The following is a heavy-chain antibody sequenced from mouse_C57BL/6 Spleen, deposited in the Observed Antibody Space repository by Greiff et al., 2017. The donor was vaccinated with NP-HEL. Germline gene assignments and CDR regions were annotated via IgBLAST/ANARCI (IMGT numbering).Heavy chain of an antibody. D-gene: IGHD2-5*01. CDR1: GYAFRSYW. CDR2: IYPGDGDT. J-gene: IGHJ1*03. Sequence: VQLQQSGAELVKPGASVKISCKASGYAFRSYWMNWVKQRPGKGLEWIGQIYPGDGDTNYNGKFKGKATLTADKSSSTAYMQLSSLTSEDSAVYFCARGGPYSSNPSYWYFDVWGTGTTVTVSS. CDR3: ARGGPYSSNPSYWYFDV. V-gene: IGHV1-80*01.